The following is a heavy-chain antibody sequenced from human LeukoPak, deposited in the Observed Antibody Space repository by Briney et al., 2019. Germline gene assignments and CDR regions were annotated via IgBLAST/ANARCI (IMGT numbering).Heavy chain of an antibody. V-gene: IGHV3-7*01. CDR1: GFIFTDYW. CDR3: ARGALLIGGSFYYYMDV. Sequence: PGGSLRLSCAASGFIFTDYWMYWVRQAPGRGLAWVANIKEDGSEKNYVDSVKGRFTISRDNAKNSVYLQMNSLRVEDTAVYYCARGALLIGGSFYYYMDVWGKGTTVTVSS. D-gene: IGHD1-26*01. CDR2: IKEDGSEK. J-gene: IGHJ6*03.